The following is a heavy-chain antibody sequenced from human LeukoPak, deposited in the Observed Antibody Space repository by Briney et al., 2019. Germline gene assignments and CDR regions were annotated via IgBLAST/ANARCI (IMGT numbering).Heavy chain of an antibody. D-gene: IGHD5-18*01. CDR2: ISSSSRYI. V-gene: IGHV3-21*01. CDR3: ARRAATERGHSYGLDY. CDR1: AFTFSSYH. J-gene: IGHJ4*02. Sequence: GVSLRLSCEVSAFTFSSYHMNWVRHAPGKGLEWVSSISSSSRYIYYADSMTGRFTISRDNAKNSLYLQMHSLRAEDTAMYYCARRAATERGHSYGLDYWGQGTLVTVSS.